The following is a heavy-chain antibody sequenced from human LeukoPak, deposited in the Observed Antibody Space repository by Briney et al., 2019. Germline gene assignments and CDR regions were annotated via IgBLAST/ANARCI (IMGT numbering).Heavy chain of an antibody. J-gene: IGHJ6*02. CDR1: EFTFSDYY. V-gene: IGHV3-11*04. CDR3: AKEGSDYDFWSGHQTYYYYYYGMDV. D-gene: IGHD3-3*01. Sequence: PGGSLRLSCAASEFTFSDYYMSLIRQAPGKGLEWVSYISSSGSTIYYADSVKGRFTISRDNSKNTLYLQMNSLRAEDTAVYYCAKEGSDYDFWSGHQTYYYYYYGMDVWGQGTTVTVSS. CDR2: ISSSGSTI.